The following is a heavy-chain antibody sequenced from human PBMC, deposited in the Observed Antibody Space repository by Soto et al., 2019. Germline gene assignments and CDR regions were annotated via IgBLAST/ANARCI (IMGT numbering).Heavy chain of an antibody. V-gene: IGHV3-20*04. Sequence: LRLSCAGSGFAFGDYGLSWVRQAPGKGLEWVSSINKNGGTTRYADSVKDRFTISRDTAKNSLYLQMNSLTAEDTAFYYCARLLSSLPDTYNRGQGTLVPVSS. D-gene: IGHD1-1*01. CDR2: INKNGGTT. J-gene: IGHJ4*02. CDR3: ARLLSSLPDTYN. CDR1: GFAFGDYG.